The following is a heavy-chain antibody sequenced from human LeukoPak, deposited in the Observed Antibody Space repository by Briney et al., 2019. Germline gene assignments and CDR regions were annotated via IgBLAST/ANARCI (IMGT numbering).Heavy chain of an antibody. V-gene: IGHV3-15*01. Sequence: GGSLRLSCAASGFTFSDAWMSWVRQAPGKGLEWVGRIKNKNTGETTDYAAPVKGRFTISRDDSKNTLYLQMNSLKSEDTAVYYCTRAIGGGRDPDFDYWGQGTLVTVSS. CDR2: IKNKNTGETT. D-gene: IGHD2-15*01. CDR3: TRAIGGGRDPDFDY. CDR1: GFTFSDAW. J-gene: IGHJ4*02.